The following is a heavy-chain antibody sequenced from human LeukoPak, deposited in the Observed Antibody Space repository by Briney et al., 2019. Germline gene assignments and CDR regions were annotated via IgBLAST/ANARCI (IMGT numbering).Heavy chain of an antibody. CDR2: IQSKTDGGAR. Sequence: GGSLRLSCAASGFTFSNAWMTWVRQAPGKGLEWVGRIQSKTDGGARDYAAPVKGRSTISRDDSKNTLYLQMDSLKTEDTAVYYCTTLSSRTKNDCWGQGTLVTVSS. D-gene: IGHD3-16*01. CDR1: GFTFSNAW. CDR3: TTLSSRTKNDC. J-gene: IGHJ4*02. V-gene: IGHV3-15*01.